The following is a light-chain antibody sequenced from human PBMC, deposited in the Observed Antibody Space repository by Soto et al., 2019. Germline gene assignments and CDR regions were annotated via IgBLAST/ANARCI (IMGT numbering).Light chain of an antibody. CDR2: GAS. CDR3: QQYNNWPPYT. CDR1: QSVSGN. V-gene: IGKV3-15*01. Sequence: EIVMTQSPATLSVSPGERATLSCRASQSVSGNLAWYQQKPGQAPRLLIYGASTRATGIPARFSGSGSGIEFTLTISSLQSEDFAVYYCQQYNNWPPYTFGQGTKLEIK. J-gene: IGKJ2*01.